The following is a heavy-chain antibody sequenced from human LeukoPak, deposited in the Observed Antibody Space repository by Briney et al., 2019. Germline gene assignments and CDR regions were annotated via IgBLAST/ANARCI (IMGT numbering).Heavy chain of an antibody. CDR1: GGSVSSDSYY. Sequence: PSETLSLTCTVSGGSVSSDSYYWSWIRQPPGKGLEWIGYIYYSGSTNYNPSLKSRVTISVDTSKNQFSLKPSSVTAADTAVYYCARGGGSDWFDPWGQGTLVTVSS. CDR2: IYYSGST. V-gene: IGHV4-61*01. J-gene: IGHJ5*02. CDR3: ARGGGSDWFDP. D-gene: IGHD3-3*01.